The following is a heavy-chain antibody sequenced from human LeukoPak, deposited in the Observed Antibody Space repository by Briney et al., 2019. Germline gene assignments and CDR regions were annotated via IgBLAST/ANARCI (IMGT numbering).Heavy chain of an antibody. CDR1: GFTFSRFA. V-gene: IGHV3-48*01. D-gene: IGHD6-19*01. Sequence: GGSLRLSCRASGFTFSRFAMTWVRQAPGKGLEWVSYISSSSSTIYYADSVKGRFTISRDNAKNSLYLQMNSLRAEDTAVYYCARASGWSPDYWGQGTLVTVSS. CDR2: ISSSSSTI. J-gene: IGHJ4*02. CDR3: ARASGWSPDY.